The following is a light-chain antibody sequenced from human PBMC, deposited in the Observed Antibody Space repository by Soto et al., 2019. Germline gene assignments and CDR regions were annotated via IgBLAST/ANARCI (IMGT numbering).Light chain of an antibody. CDR1: QSVRTN. CDR3: QQYDDWPRT. CDR2: GAS. J-gene: IGKJ1*01. V-gene: IGKV3-15*01. Sequence: ERVMTQSPATLSVSPGERATLSCRASQSVRTNLAWYQQTPGQAPRLLIYGASTRATGIPDRFRGSGSGTEFTLTISSLQSEDFAIYYCQQYDDWPRTFGQGTKVEI.